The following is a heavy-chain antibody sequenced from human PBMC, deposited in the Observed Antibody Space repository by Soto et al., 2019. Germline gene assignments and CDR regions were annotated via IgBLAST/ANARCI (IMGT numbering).Heavy chain of an antibody. J-gene: IGHJ4*02. CDR1: GFTFSSYG. V-gene: IGHV3-33*01. CDR3: ARDENYDYVWGSYRSYYFDY. D-gene: IGHD3-16*02. Sequence: QVQLVESGGGVVQPGRSLRLSCAASGFTFSSYGMHWVRQATGKGLEWVAVIWYDGSNKYYADSVKGRFTISRDNSKNTLYLQMNSLRAEDTAVYYCARDENYDYVWGSYRSYYFDYWGQGTLVTVSS. CDR2: IWYDGSNK.